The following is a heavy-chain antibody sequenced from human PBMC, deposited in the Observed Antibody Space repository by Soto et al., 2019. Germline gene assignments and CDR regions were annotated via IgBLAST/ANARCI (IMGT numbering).Heavy chain of an antibody. CDR2: IYHSGST. CDR3: ARSAARGGAFDI. CDR1: GGSISSGGYS. J-gene: IGHJ3*02. D-gene: IGHD2-2*01. Sequence: QLQLQESGSGLVKPSQTLSLTCAVSGGSISSGGYSWSWIRQPPGKGLEWIGYIYHSGSTYYNPSLKRRGTISVDRSNNQFSLKLSSVTAADTAVYYCARSAARGGAFDIWGQGKMVTVSS. V-gene: IGHV4-30-2*01.